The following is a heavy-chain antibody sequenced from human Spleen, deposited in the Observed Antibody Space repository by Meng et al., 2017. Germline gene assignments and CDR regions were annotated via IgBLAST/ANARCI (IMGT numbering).Heavy chain of an antibody. CDR3: ARGSLGRTTKKELDY. CDR2: MNPYSGNT. Sequence: ASVKVSCKASGYTFTSNDINWVRQATGQGLEWMGWMNPYSGNTGYAQKFQGRVTIIRNTSISTAYMELSSLRSEDTAVYYCARGSLGRTTKKELDYWGQGTLVTVSS. CDR1: GYTFTSND. V-gene: IGHV1-8*03. J-gene: IGHJ4*02. D-gene: IGHD4-17*01.